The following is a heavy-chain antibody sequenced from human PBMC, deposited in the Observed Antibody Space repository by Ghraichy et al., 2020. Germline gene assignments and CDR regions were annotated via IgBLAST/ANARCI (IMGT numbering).Heavy chain of an antibody. CDR1: GYTFTNHG. Sequence: ASVKVSCKASGYTFTNHGFNWVRQAPGQGLEWMGWVKTSNGDTNYAQKLQGIVTMTTDTSTNTAYMELRSLGSDDTAVYYCARGSYGEPLCDYWGQGTLVTVSS. CDR3: ARGSYGEPLCDY. CDR2: VKTSNGDT. J-gene: IGHJ4*02. D-gene: IGHD4-17*01. V-gene: IGHV1-18*01.